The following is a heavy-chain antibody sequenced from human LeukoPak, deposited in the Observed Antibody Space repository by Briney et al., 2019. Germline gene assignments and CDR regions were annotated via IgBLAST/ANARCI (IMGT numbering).Heavy chain of an antibody. D-gene: IGHD1-1*01. CDR3: ARDLGTTLRSQH. V-gene: IGHV1-69*04. CDR2: IIPILGIA. J-gene: IGHJ1*01. CDR1: GGTFSSYA. Sequence: GASVKVSCKASGGTFSSYAISWVRQAPGQGLEWMGRIIPILGIANYAQKFQGRVTITADKSTSTAYMELSSLRSEDTAVYYCARDLGTTLRSQHWGQGTLVTVSS.